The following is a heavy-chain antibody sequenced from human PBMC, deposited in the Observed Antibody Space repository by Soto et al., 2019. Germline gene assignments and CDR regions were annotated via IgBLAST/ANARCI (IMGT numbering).Heavy chain of an antibody. D-gene: IGHD4-17*01. CDR3: ARGNGDGDYLRGNRDY. J-gene: IGHJ4*02. CDR2: IYSGGST. CDR1: GFTVSSNY. Sequence: EVQLVESGGGLVQPGGSLRLSCAASGFTVSSNYMSWVRQAPGKGLEWVSVIYSGGSTYYADSVKSRFTIPRDNSKNKLYHQMNGLRAEDTAVYYCARGNGDGDYLRGNRDYWGQGTLVTVSS. V-gene: IGHV3-66*01.